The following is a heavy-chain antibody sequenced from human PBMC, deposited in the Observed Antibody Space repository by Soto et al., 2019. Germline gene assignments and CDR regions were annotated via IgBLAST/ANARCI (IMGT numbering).Heavy chain of an antibody. J-gene: IGHJ6*02. CDR1: GGSISSYY. V-gene: IGHV4-59*12. CDR3: VREDDGGDRDYYGLDV. D-gene: IGHD2-21*02. Sequence: NPSETLSLTCTVSGGSISSYYWSWIRQPPGKGLEWIGYIHHSGSIFYNPSLKSRVTISVDTSKNQFSLKLSSVTAADTAVYFCVREDDGGDRDYYGLDVWGQGTTVTVSS. CDR2: IHHSGSI.